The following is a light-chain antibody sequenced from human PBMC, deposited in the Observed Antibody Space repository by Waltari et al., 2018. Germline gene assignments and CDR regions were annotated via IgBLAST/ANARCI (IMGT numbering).Light chain of an antibody. J-gene: IGLJ3*02. Sequence: QSVLTQPPSASGTPGQRVTISCSGSTTNIGSNSVHWYQQLPGAAPKLLIYRNDERPSGVPDRVCGSKTGTSASLAISGLRSEDGADYYCAAWDDSLRGVIMFGGGTKLTVL. V-gene: IGLV1-47*01. CDR3: AAWDDSLRGVIM. CDR1: TTNIGSNS. CDR2: RND.